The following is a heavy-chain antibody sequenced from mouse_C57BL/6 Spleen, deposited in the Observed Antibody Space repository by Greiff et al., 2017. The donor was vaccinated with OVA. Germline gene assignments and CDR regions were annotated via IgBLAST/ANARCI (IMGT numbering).Heavy chain of an antibody. CDR1: GYTFTDYN. Sequence: EVHLVESGPELVKPGASVKIPCKASGYTFTDYNMDWVKQSHGKSLEWIGDINPNNGGTIYNQKFKGKATLTVDKSSSTAYMELRSLTSEDTAVYYCARAGQTWFAYWGQGTLVTVSA. D-gene: IGHD3-2*02. CDR2: INPNNGGT. J-gene: IGHJ3*01. CDR3: ARAGQTWFAY. V-gene: IGHV1-18*01.